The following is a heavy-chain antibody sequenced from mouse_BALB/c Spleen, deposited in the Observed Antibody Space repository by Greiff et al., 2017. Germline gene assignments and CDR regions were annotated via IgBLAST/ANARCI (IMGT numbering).Heavy chain of an antibody. CDR3: ASSTMITTVFAY. D-gene: IGHD2-4*01. CDR1: GYSITSGYF. CDR2: ISYDGSN. J-gene: IGHJ3*01. Sequence: EVQLQESGPGLVKPSQSLSLTCSVTGYSITSGYFWNWIRQFPGNKLEWMGYISYDGSNNYNPSLKNRISITRDTSKNQFFLKLNSVTTEDTATYYCASSTMITTVFAYWGQGTLVTVSA. V-gene: IGHV3-6*02.